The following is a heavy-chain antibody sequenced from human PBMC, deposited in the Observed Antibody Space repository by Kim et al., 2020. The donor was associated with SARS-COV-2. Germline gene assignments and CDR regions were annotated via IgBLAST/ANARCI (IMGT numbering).Heavy chain of an antibody. J-gene: IGHJ5*02. Sequence: GGSLRLSCTASGFTFGDYAMSWVRQAPGKGLEWVGFIRSKAYGGTTEYAASVKGRFTISRDDSKSIAYLQMNSLKTEDTAVYYCTREGYSSSWYDWFDPWGQGTLVTVSS. V-gene: IGHV3-49*04. CDR3: TREGYSSSWYDWFDP. CDR2: IRSKAYGGTT. CDR1: GFTFGDYA. D-gene: IGHD6-13*01.